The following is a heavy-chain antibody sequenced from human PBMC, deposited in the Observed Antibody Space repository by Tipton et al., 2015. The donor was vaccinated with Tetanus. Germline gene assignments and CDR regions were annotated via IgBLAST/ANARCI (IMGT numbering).Heavy chain of an antibody. CDR2: ISYDGSKN. CDR3: AREWTSTVTSKYDY. J-gene: IGHJ4*02. Sequence: SLRLSCAASGFSFGGSAMHWVRQAPGKGLEWVAVISYDGSKNNYADSVKGRFTISRDNSKNMLYLQMNSLTTEDTAVYYCAREWTSTVTSKYDYWGQGTLVTVSS. D-gene: IGHD4-17*01. CDR1: GFSFGGSA. V-gene: IGHV3-30*04.